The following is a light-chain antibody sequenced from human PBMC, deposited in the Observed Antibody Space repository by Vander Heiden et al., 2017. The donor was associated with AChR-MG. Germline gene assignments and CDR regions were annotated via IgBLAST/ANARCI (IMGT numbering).Light chain of an antibody. Sequence: EIVLTQSPGTLSLSPGERATLSCRASQSVSSNYLAWYQQKPGQAPRLLIYGTSSRATGIPDRFSGSGSGTDFTLTISRLEPEDFAVYYCQQYGSSPQFTFGHRTKVDIK. J-gene: IGKJ3*01. CDR1: QSVSSNY. V-gene: IGKV3-20*01. CDR3: QQYGSSPQFT. CDR2: GTS.